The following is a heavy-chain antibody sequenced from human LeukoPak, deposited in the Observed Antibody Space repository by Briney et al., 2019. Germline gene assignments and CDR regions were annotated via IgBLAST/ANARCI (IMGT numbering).Heavy chain of an antibody. CDR2: FDPEDGET. V-gene: IGHV1-24*01. D-gene: IGHD6-13*01. CDR1: GYTLTELS. J-gene: IGHJ5*02. Sequence: ASVNVSCKVSGYTLTELSMHWVRQAPGKGLEWMGGFDPEDGETIYAQKFQGRVTMTEDTSTDTAYMELSSLRSEDTAVYYCATDSRLYSSSWDNWFDPWGQGTLVTVSS. CDR3: ATDSRLYSSSWDNWFDP.